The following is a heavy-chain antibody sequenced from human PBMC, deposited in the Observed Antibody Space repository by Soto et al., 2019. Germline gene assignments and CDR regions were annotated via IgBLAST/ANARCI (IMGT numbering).Heavy chain of an antibody. V-gene: IGHV1-69*08. CDR2: IIPILGIA. CDR3: ARDSSGYYYFDY. D-gene: IGHD3-22*01. Sequence: QVQLVQSGAEVKKPGSSVKVSCKASGGTFSSYTISWVRQAPGQGLEWMGRIIPILGIANYAQKFQSRVTITADKSTSTAYMELSSLRSEDTAVYYCARDSSGYYYFDYWGQGTLVTVSS. J-gene: IGHJ4*02. CDR1: GGTFSSYT.